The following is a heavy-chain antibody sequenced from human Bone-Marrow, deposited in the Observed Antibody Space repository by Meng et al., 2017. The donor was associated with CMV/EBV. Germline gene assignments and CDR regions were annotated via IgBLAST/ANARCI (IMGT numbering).Heavy chain of an antibody. V-gene: IGHV3-30-3*01. Sequence: GESLKISCAASGFTFSSYAMHWVRQAPGKGLEWVAVISYDGSNKYYADSVKGRFTISRDNSKNTLYMQMNSRRAEDTAVYYCAKDRGAGGDFDYWGQGTLVTVSS. CDR3: AKDRGAGGDFDY. J-gene: IGHJ4*02. D-gene: IGHD3-16*01. CDR1: GFTFSSYA. CDR2: ISYDGSNK.